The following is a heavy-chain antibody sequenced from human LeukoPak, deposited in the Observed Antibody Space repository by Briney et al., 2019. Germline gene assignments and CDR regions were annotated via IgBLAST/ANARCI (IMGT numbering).Heavy chain of an antibody. CDR2: ISWNRNTI. V-gene: IGHV3-9*01. CDR1: GFNFNDYA. J-gene: IGHJ6*03. D-gene: IGHD4-17*01. Sequence: GRSLRLSCTASGFNFNDYAMHWVRQAPGKGLEWVSGISWNRNTIGYADSVRGRFNIFRDNAKNSLYLQMNSLRAEDTAVYYCARERWRGDYAYYYYYMDVWGKGTLVTVSS. CDR3: ARERWRGDYAYYYYYMDV.